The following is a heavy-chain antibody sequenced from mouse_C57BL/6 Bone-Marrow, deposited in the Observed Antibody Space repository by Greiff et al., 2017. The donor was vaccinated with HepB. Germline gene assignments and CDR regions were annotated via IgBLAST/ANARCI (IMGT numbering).Heavy chain of an antibody. D-gene: IGHD1-2*01. J-gene: IGHJ3*01. V-gene: IGHV1-76*01. CDR3: ARDYYGPWFAY. CDR1: GYTFTDYY. Sequence: VNLVESGAELVRPGASVKLSCKASGYTFTDYYINWVKQRPGQGLEWIARIYPGSGNTYYNEKFKGKATLTAEKSSSTAYMQLSSLTSEDSAVYFCARDYYGPWFAYWGQGTLVTVSA. CDR2: IYPGSGNT.